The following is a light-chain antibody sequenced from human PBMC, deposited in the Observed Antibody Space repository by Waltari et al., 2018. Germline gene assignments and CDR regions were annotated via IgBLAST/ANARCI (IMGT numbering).Light chain of an antibody. CDR3: QQYNNWPPWT. Sequence: EIVMTQPPATLSVSPGERATLSCRASQSVRSNLAWYQQKPVQTPRLLIYDASNRATGIPARFSGSGSGTEFTLTISSLQSEDFAVYYCQQYNNWPPWTFGQGTKVEIK. V-gene: IGKV3-15*01. CDR2: DAS. J-gene: IGKJ1*01. CDR1: QSVRSN.